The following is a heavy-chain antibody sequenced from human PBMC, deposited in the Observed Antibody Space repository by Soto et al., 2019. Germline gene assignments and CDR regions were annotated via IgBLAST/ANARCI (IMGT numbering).Heavy chain of an antibody. CDR1: GGSLSSYY. CDR3: ARANEYYYDSSGYDNWFDP. V-gene: IGHV4-59*01. CDR2: IYYSGST. J-gene: IGHJ5*02. Sequence: SETLSLTCTVSGGSLSSYYWSWIRQPPGKGLEWIGYIYYSGSTNYNPSLKRRVTISVDTSKNQFSLKLSSVTAADTAVYYCARANEYYYDSSGYDNWFDPWGQGTLVTVS. D-gene: IGHD3-22*01.